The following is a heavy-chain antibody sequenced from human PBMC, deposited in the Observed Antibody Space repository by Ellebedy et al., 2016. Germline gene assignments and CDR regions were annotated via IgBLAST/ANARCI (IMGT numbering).Heavy chain of an antibody. CDR1: GGSFSGYY. CDR2: IYTSGIT. J-gene: IGHJ2*01. V-gene: IGHV4-59*10. CDR3: ARGRRSGRFGEIDL. Sequence: SETLSLXXAVYGGSFSGYYWSWIRQPAGKGLEWIGRIYTSGITNYNPSLKSRVTMSVDTSKNQFSLKLSSVTAADTAVYYCARGRRSGRFGEIDLWGRGTLVTVSS. D-gene: IGHD3-10*01.